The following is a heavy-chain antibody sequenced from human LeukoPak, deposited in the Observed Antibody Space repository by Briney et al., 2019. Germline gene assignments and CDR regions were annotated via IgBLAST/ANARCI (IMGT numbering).Heavy chain of an antibody. J-gene: IGHJ6*03. CDR2: IYYSGRT. V-gene: IGHV4-59*08. Sequence: PSETLSLTCSVSGGSISSYYWSWIRQPPGRGLEWIGYIYYSGRTSYNPSLKSRVSISVDTSKNQFSLKLSSVTAADTAVYYCARQTQYSYGYWSWNYYYMDVWGKGTTVTVSS. D-gene: IGHD5-18*01. CDR3: ARQTQYSYGYWSWNYYYMDV. CDR1: GGSISSYY.